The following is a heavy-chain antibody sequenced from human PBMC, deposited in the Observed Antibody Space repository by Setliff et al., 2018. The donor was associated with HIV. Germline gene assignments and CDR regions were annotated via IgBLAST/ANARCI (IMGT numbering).Heavy chain of an antibody. D-gene: IGHD3-10*01. CDR2: INHSGIT. V-gene: IGHV4-34*01. J-gene: IGHJ4*02. Sequence: SETLSLTCAVYGGSFSASYWSWIRQAPGKGLEWIGEINHSGITHFNPSLDTRVTMFAGTSKNQFSLRLSPVTAADTAIYYCAKGPRGLGLRYYFDYWAQGSQVTVSS. CDR3: AKGPRGLGLRYYFDY. CDR1: GGSFSASY.